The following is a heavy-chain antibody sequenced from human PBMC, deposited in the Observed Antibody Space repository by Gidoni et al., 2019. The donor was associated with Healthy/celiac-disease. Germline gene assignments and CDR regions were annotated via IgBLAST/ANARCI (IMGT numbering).Heavy chain of an antibody. J-gene: IGHJ5*02. V-gene: IGHV4-31*03. CDR3: ARSRIKGWFDP. CDR2: IYYSGST. CDR1: GCPISSGGYS. D-gene: IGHD3-16*01. Sequence: QVQLQESGPGLVKPSQTLSPTCTVPGCPISSGGYSWSWIRQHPGKGLEWIGYIYYSGSTYYNPSLKSRVTMSVDTSKIQFSLKLSSVTAANTAVYYCARSRIKGWFDPWGQGTLVTVSS.